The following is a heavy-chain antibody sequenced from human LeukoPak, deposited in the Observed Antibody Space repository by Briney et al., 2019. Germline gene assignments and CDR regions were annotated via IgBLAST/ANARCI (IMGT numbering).Heavy chain of an antibody. V-gene: IGHV4-34*01. CDR2: INHSGST. J-gene: IGHJ4*02. Sequence: SETLSLTCAVYGGSFNDYYCHWIRQPPGKGLEWIGEINHSGSTNYNPSLKSRVTISADTSKNQFSLKLSSATAADTAVYYCASWVTTLRRDYWGQGTLVTVSS. CDR3: ASWVTTLRRDY. D-gene: IGHD4-17*01. CDR1: GGSFNDYY.